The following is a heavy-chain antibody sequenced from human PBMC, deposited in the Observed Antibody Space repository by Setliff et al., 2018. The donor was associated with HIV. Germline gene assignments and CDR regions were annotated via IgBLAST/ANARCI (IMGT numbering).Heavy chain of an antibody. V-gene: IGHV4-31*03. J-gene: IGHJ4*02. D-gene: IGHD3-3*01. CDR1: GGSTTSGGYY. CDR3: AGFSYNFWVYRFDH. Sequence: SETLSLTCSVSGGSTTSGGYYWSWIRQHPGKCLEYIGYIYYSGSTYYNPSLKSRVTMSIDTSTQQFFLNVTSVTAADTAVYYCAGFSYNFWVYRFDHWGQGALVTVSS. CDR2: IYYSGST.